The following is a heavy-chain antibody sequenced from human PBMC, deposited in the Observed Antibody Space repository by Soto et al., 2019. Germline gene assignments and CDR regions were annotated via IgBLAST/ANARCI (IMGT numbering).Heavy chain of an antibody. J-gene: IGHJ4*02. CDR2: IYYSGST. Sequence: SETLSLTCTVSGGSISSSSYYWGWIRQPPGKGLEWIGSIYYSGSTYYNPSLKSRVTISVDTSKNQFSLKLSSVTAADTAVYYCARAQWDSSSYYFDYWGQGTLVTVSS. CDR1: GGSISSSSYY. V-gene: IGHV4-39*01. CDR3: ARAQWDSSSYYFDY. D-gene: IGHD6-6*01.